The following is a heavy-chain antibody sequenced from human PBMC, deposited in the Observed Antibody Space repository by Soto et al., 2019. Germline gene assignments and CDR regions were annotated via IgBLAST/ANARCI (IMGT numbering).Heavy chain of an antibody. CDR3: ARDLWHCSSTSCYTNAFDI. CDR1: GGSISSGDYY. V-gene: IGHV4-30-4*01. D-gene: IGHD2-2*02. J-gene: IGHJ3*02. CDR2: IYYSGST. Sequence: LSLTCTVSGGSISSGDYYWSWIRQPPGKGLEWIGYIYYSGSTYYNPSLKSRVTISVDTSKNQFSLKLSSVTAADTAVYYCARDLWHCSSTSCYTNAFDIWGQGTMVTVSS.